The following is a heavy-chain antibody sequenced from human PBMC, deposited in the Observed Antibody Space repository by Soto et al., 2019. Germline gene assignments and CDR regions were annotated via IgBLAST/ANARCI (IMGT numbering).Heavy chain of an antibody. J-gene: IGHJ4*02. CDR3: TSYDNSGYFYLNY. Sequence: EVQLVESGGGLVQPGSSLRLSCAASGFTFSASAIHWVRQASGKGLEWVGRVRTKNNNYATTYAASVTGRFTISRDDSRNTAFLQTSSLKTEDTAIYYCTSYDNSGYFYLNYWGQGTLVTVSS. V-gene: IGHV3-73*02. CDR2: VRTKNNNYAT. CDR1: GFTFSASA. D-gene: IGHD3-22*01.